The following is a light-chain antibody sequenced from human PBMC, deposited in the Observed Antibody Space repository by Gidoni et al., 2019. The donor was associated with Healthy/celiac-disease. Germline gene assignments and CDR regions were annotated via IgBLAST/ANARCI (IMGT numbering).Light chain of an antibody. Sequence: DIQMTQSPSSLSASVGDRVTITCRASQSISSYLNWYQQKPGKAPKLLIYAASSLQSGVPSRFSGSGSGPDFTLTISSLQPEDFAPYYCQQSYSTPITFGPGTKVDIK. CDR1: QSISSY. CDR2: AAS. V-gene: IGKV1-39*01. J-gene: IGKJ3*01. CDR3: QQSYSTPIT.